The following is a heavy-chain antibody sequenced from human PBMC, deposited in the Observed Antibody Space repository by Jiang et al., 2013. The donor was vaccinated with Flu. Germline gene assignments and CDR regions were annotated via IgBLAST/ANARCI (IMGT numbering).Heavy chain of an antibody. Sequence: VQLVESGGGLVQPGGSLRLSCAASGFTFSTYWMTWVRQAPGKGLEWVANIKQDGSEKYYVDSVKGRFTISRDNAKDSLYLQMNSLRPEDTAVYYCARGYDSSGWSYWGQGTLVTVSS. CDR1: GFTFSTYW. V-gene: IGHV3-7*03. CDR2: IKQDGSEK. CDR3: ARGYDSSGWSY. J-gene: IGHJ4*02. D-gene: IGHD6-19*01.